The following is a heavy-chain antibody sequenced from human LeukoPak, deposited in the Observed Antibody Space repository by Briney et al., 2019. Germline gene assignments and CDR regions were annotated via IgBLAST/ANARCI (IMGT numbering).Heavy chain of an antibody. V-gene: IGHV3-7*01. J-gene: IGHJ4*02. CDR2: IKPDGSEK. CDR3: GREVV. Sequence: GGSLRLSCASSGFTFSNSWMNWVRQAPGKGLEWVANIKPDGSEKYYVDSVKGRFTISRDNAKNSLYLQMSSLRAEDTAVYYCGREVVWGRGTLVTVSS. CDR1: GFTFSNSW.